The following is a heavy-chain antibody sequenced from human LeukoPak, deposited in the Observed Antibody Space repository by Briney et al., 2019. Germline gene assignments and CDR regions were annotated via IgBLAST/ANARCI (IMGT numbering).Heavy chain of an antibody. J-gene: IGHJ4*02. CDR2: INPNSGGT. V-gene: IGHV1-2*06. CDR1: GYTFTGYY. CDR3: ARESFGELSPYYFDY. Sequence: ASVKVSCEASGYTFTGYYMHWVRQAPGQGLEWMGRINPNSGGTNYAQKFQGRVTMTRDTSISTAYMELSRLRSDDTAVYYCARESFGELSPYYFDYWGQGTLVTVSS. D-gene: IGHD3-10*01.